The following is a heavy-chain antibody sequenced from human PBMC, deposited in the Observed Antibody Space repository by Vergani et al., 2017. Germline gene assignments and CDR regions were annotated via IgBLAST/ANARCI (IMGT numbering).Heavy chain of an antibody. J-gene: IGHJ3*02. CDR2: IYSSGST. Sequence: QVQLQESGPGVVKPSETLSLTCTVSGGSMSTYYWTWIRQPAGKGLEWIGRIYSSGSTNYNPSLKSRVTISVDKSKNQFSLKLSSVTAADTAVYYCARDGVGATTFDIWGQGTMVTVSS. CDR1: GGSMSTYY. V-gene: IGHV4-4*07. D-gene: IGHD1-26*01. CDR3: ARDGVGATTFDI.